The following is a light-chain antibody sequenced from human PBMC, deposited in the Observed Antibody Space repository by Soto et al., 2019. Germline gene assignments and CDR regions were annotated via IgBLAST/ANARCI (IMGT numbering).Light chain of an antibody. CDR3: QQSYRAPLT. CDR2: AAS. CDR1: QSISSY. J-gene: IGKJ4*01. Sequence: DIQMTQSPSSLSASVGDRVTITCRASQSISSYLNWYQQKPGKAPNLLIYAASSLQSGVPSRFSGSGSGTEFTLTISSLQPEDFATYYCQQSYRAPLTFGGGTKVEIK. V-gene: IGKV1-39*01.